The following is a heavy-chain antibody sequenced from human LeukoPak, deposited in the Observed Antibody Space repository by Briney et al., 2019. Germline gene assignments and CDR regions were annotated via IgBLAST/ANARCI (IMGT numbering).Heavy chain of an antibody. J-gene: IGHJ6*03. CDR1: GFTFSSYS. D-gene: IGHD3-10*01. V-gene: IGHV3-21*01. CDR3: ARTEVIMGSYYMDV. Sequence: GGSLRLSCAASGFTFSSYSMNWVRQAPGKGLEWVSSISSSSSYIYYADSVKGRFTISRDNAKNSLYLQMNSLRAEDTAVYYCARTEVIMGSYYMDVWGKGTTVTVSS. CDR2: ISSSSSYI.